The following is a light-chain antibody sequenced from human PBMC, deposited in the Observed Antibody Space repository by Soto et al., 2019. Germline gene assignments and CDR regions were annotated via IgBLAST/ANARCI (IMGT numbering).Light chain of an antibody. CDR2: DAS. CDR1: QSVSSN. Sequence: EIVLTQSPATLSLSPGERATLSCRASQSVSSNLAWYQQKPGQAPRLLIYDASNRATGIPARFSGSGSGTDFTLTISSLEPEDFAVYYCQQRSNSFTFGPETTVDIK. CDR3: QQRSNSFT. V-gene: IGKV3-11*01. J-gene: IGKJ3*01.